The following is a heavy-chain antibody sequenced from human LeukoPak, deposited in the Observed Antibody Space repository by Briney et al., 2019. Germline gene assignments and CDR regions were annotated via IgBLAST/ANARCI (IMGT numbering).Heavy chain of an antibody. CDR2: IYSGGST. D-gene: IGHD2-15*01. Sequence: GGSLRLSCAVSGFNVSSNYLNWVRQAPGKGPEWVSVIYSGGSTYYADSVKGRFTISRDNSKNTLYLQMSSLRAEDTAVYFCVRGYSFGPYGMDVWGQGTTVTVSS. J-gene: IGHJ6*02. V-gene: IGHV3-53*05. CDR3: VRGYSFGPYGMDV. CDR1: GFNVSSNY.